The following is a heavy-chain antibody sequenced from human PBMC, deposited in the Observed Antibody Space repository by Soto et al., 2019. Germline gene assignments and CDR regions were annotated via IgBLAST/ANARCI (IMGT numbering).Heavy chain of an antibody. D-gene: IGHD3-16*02. J-gene: IGHJ4*02. Sequence: GESLKISCAASGFTFSSYAMSWVRQAPGKGLEWVSAISGSGGSTYYADSVKGRFTISRDNSKNTLYLQMNSLRAEDTAVYYCAGQGYYDYIWGSYRPAYWGQGTLVTVSS. CDR3: AGQGYYDYIWGSYRPAY. V-gene: IGHV3-23*01. CDR1: GFTFSSYA. CDR2: ISGSGGST.